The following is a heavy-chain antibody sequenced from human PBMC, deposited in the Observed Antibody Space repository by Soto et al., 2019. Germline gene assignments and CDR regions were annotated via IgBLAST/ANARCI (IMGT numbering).Heavy chain of an antibody. V-gene: IGHV4-59*08. J-gene: IGHJ4*02. Sequence: SETLSLTCTVSGGSISSYYWSWIRQPPGKGLEWIGYIYYSGSTNYNPSLKSRVTISVDTSKNQFSLKLSSVTAADTAVYYCARQENYGDYNYWGQGTLVTVSS. CDR3: ARQENYGDYNY. D-gene: IGHD4-17*01. CDR1: GGSISSYY. CDR2: IYYSGST.